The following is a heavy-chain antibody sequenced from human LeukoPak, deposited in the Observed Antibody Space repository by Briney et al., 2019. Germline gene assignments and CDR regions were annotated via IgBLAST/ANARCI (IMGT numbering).Heavy chain of an antibody. CDR2: IYYSGST. Sequence: SQTLSLTCTVSGGSISSGDYYWSWIRQPPGKGLEWIGYIYYSGSTYYNPSLKSRVTISVDTSKNQFSLKLSSVTAADTAVYYCARGVDYYDSSGYNNWFDPWGQGTLVTVSS. CDR1: GGSISSGDYY. V-gene: IGHV4-30-4*08. CDR3: ARGVDYYDSSGYNNWFDP. J-gene: IGHJ5*02. D-gene: IGHD3-22*01.